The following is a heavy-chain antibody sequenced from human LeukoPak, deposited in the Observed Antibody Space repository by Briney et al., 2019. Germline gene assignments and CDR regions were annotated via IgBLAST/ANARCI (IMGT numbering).Heavy chain of an antibody. J-gene: IGHJ6*03. CDR3: AKDKARLDSSGHYYYMDV. V-gene: IGHV3-21*01. CDR1: GFTFSSYS. Sequence: GGSLRLSCAASGFTFSSYSMNWVRQAPGKGLEGVSSIISSSSYIYYADSVKGRFTISRDNSKNTLYLQMNSLRAEDTAVYYCAKDKARLDSSGHYYYMDVWGKGTTVTVSS. CDR2: IISSSSYI. D-gene: IGHD6-6*01.